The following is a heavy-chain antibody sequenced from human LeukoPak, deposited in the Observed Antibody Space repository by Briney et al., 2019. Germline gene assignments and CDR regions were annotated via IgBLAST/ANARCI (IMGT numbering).Heavy chain of an antibody. J-gene: IGHJ4*02. CDR1: GFTITNNW. V-gene: IGHV3-74*03. CDR3: ATVFKGSSLEDY. CDR2: IKNDESTA. Sequence: GGSLRLSRVASGFTITNNWMYWVRQAPGRGLVWVSRIKNDESTAVYADSVKGRFTISRDNAKNTLYLQMNSLRVEDTAVYYCATVFKGSSLEDYWGQGTRVTVSS. D-gene: IGHD1-26*01.